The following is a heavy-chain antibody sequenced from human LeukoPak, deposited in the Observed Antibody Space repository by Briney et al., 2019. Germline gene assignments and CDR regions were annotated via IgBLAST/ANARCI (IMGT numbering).Heavy chain of an antibody. CDR2: INHRGSS. Sequence: SETLSLTCAVYGESFSAYFWNWIRQAPGKPLEYIGEINHRGSSHYNPSLKTRVTLSVDTSKNQFSLKLTSVTAADTAVYFCARGSSFDGYCSAGAYAAGYYDSWGQGTPVTVSS. CDR3: ARGSSFDGYCSAGAYAAGYYDS. V-gene: IGHV4-34*01. D-gene: IGHD2-15*01. J-gene: IGHJ4*02. CDR1: GESFSAYF.